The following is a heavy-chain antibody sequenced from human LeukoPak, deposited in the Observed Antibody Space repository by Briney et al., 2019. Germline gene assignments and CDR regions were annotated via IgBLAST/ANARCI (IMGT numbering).Heavy chain of an antibody. CDR3: ARGRKRLVVPAARIPYYYYYMDV. J-gene: IGHJ6*03. V-gene: IGHV4-34*01. D-gene: IGHD2-2*01. CDR2: INHSGST. Sequence: SETLSLTCAVYGGSFSGYYWSWIRQPPGKGLEWIGEINHSGSTNYNPSLKSRVTISVDTSKNQFSLKLSSVTAADTAVYYCARGRKRLVVPAARIPYYYYYMDVWGKGTTVTVSS. CDR1: GGSFSGYY.